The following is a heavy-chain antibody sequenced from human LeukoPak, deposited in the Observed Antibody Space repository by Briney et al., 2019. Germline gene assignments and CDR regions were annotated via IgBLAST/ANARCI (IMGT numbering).Heavy chain of an antibody. CDR2: INHSGST. Sequence: PSETLSLTCAVYGGSFSGYYWSWIRKPPGKGLEWIGEINHSGSTNYNPSLKSRVTISVDTSKNQFSLKLSSITAADTAVYYCARIHRTSQSGSGYFDCWGQGTLVTVSS. J-gene: IGHJ4*02. V-gene: IGHV4-34*01. CDR1: GGSFSGYY. CDR3: ARIHRTSQSGSGYFDC. D-gene: IGHD3-10*01.